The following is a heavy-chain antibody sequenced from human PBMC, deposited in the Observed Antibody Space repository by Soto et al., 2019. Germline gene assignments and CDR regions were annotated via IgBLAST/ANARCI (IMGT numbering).Heavy chain of an antibody. D-gene: IGHD3-10*01. CDR3: AKDEDYYGSGSFQG. CDR2: ISGSGDRT. J-gene: IGHJ4*02. Sequence: PGGSLRLSCAASGFIFSNYGMSWVRQAPGKGLEWVSSISGSGDRTYNADSVRGRFTISRDNSKNTLNLRMSSLRAEDTAVYYCAKDEDYYGSGSFQGWGQGTLVTVSS. V-gene: IGHV3-23*01. CDR1: GFIFSNYG.